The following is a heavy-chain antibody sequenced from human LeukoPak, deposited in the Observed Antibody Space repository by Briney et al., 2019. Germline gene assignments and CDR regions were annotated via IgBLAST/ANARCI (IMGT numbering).Heavy chain of an antibody. Sequence: GGSLRLSCAASTFPFSTYWMTWVRQAPGKGPEFVANINQDGSVKNYVDSVKGRFTISRDNAKNSLYLQMNSLRAEDTAVYYCARDCLYCSSTSASSYYYMDIWGKGTTVTVSS. CDR2: INQDGSVK. CDR3: ARDCLYCSSTSASSYYYMDI. CDR1: TFPFSTYW. V-gene: IGHV3-7*01. J-gene: IGHJ6*03. D-gene: IGHD2-2*01.